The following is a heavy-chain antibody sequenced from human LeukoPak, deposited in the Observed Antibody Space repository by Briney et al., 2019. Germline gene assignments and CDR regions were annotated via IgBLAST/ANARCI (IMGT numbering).Heavy chain of an antibody. V-gene: IGHV4-4*02. CDR3: ARLRAMVTWYFDL. J-gene: IGHJ2*01. CDR2: IYHSGST. D-gene: IGHD5-18*01. Sequence: SGTLSLTCAISGDSINNSNWWSWVRQPPGKGLEWIGEIYHSGSTNYNPSLKSRVTISVDKSKNQFSLKLSSVTAADTAVYYCARLRAMVTWYFDLWGRGTLVTVSS. CDR1: GDSINNSNW.